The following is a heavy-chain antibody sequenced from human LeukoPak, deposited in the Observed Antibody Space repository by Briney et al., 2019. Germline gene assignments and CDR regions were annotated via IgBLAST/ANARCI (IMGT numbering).Heavy chain of an antibody. V-gene: IGHV3-21*01. D-gene: IGHD3-10*01. Sequence: GGSLRLSCAASGFTFSSYSMNWVRQAPGKGLEWVSSISSSSSYIYYADSVKGRFTISRDNAKNSLYPQMNSLRAEDTAVYYCARVAWFGELLFTFDYWGQGTLVTVSS. CDR1: GFTFSSYS. CDR3: ARVAWFGELLFTFDY. J-gene: IGHJ4*02. CDR2: ISSSSSYI.